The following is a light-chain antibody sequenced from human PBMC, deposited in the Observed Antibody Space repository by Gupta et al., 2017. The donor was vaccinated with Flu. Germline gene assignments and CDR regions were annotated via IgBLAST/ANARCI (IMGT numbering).Light chain of an antibody. Sequence: DIQLTQSPSFLSASVGDRVTITCWASQAISSYLAWYQQKPGKAPKLLIYAASTVQSGVPSRFSGSGSGTEFTLTIGSLQPEDFATYYCQQLNSFPHTFGQGTRLEIK. CDR3: QQLNSFPHT. CDR1: QAISSY. J-gene: IGKJ5*01. CDR2: AAS. V-gene: IGKV1-9*01.